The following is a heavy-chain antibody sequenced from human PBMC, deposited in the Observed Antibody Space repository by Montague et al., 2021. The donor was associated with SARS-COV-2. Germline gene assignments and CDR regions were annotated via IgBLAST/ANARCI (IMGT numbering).Heavy chain of an antibody. CDR1: GFTFSSYW. CDR3: ARDSRIVGATGGMDV. Sequence: SLRLSCAASGFTFSSYWMSWVRQTPGKGLEWVANIKPDGGEKHHXASVKGRFTISRDNAKNSLNLQMDSLRAEDTALYYCARDSRIVGATGGMDVWGQGTTVIVSS. V-gene: IGHV3-7*03. D-gene: IGHD1-26*01. J-gene: IGHJ6*02. CDR2: IKPDGGEK.